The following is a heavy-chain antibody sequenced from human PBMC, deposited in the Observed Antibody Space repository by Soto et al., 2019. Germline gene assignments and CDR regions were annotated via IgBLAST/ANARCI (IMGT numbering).Heavy chain of an antibody. CDR1: GYTFTSYG. CDR3: ARGKGMEENYFYYGLDI. J-gene: IGHJ6*02. CDR2: LNGGTGQT. D-gene: IGHD1-1*01. V-gene: IGHV1-3*01. Sequence: ASVKVSCKASGYTFTSYGIHWVRQAPGQRLEWMGWLNGGTGQTRYSQKFQDRVIITRDTSASTGYMELSSLTSEDTAVYYCARGKGMEENYFYYGLDIWGQGTTVTVSS.